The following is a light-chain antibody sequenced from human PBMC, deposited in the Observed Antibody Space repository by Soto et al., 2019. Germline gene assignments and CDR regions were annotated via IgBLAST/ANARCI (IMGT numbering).Light chain of an antibody. CDR3: TQYNHWHPWT. J-gene: IGKJ1*01. CDR2: AAS. CDR1: QSVSSN. Sequence: EIVMTQSPATLSVSPGERATLSCPARQSVSSNLAWYQQKPGQAPRLLIYAASTRATGIPARFSGSGSGTEFTLAICSLQSEDFAVYYCTQYNHWHPWTFGQGTKVEI. V-gene: IGKV3-15*01.